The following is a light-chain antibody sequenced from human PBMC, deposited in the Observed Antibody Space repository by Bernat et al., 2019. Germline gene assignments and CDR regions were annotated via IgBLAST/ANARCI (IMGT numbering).Light chain of an antibody. CDR3: QQYSSSHPMYS. CDR2: DAS. CDR1: QSVSSSY. J-gene: IGKJ2*03. V-gene: IGKV3-20*01. Sequence: EIVLTQSPDTLSLSPGERATLSCRASQSVSSSYLTWYQQKPGQAPRVLIYDASSRATGIPDRFSGSWSETDFTLTISRLEPEEFAVYYYQQYSSSHPMYSFGQKTKVEI.